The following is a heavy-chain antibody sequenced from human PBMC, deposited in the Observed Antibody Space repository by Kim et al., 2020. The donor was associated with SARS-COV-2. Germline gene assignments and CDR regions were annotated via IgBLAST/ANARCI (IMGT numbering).Heavy chain of an antibody. J-gene: IGHJ3*02. D-gene: IGHD3-3*01. CDR2: ISSSSSYI. V-gene: IGHV3-21*01. Sequence: GGSLRLSCAASGFTFSSYSMNWVRQAPGKGLEWVSSISSSSSYIYYADSVKGRFTISRDNAKNSLYLQMNSLRAEDTAVYYCARDWGRVFGVVIGDAFDIWGQGTMVTVSS. CDR3: ARDWGRVFGVVIGDAFDI. CDR1: GFTFSSYS.